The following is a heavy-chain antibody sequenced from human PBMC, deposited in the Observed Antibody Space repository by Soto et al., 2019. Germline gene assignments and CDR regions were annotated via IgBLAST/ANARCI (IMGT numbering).Heavy chain of an antibody. V-gene: IGHV1-18*01. CDR2: ISAYNGNT. CDR1: GYTFTSYG. CDR3: ARDDYYDSSGLFDY. Sequence: ASVKVSCKASGYTFTSYGISWVRQAPGQGLEWMGWISAYNGNTNYAQKLQGRVTMTTDTSTSTAYMELRSLRSDDTAVYYCARDDYYDSSGLFDYWAQGTLVTVSS. D-gene: IGHD3-22*01. J-gene: IGHJ4*02.